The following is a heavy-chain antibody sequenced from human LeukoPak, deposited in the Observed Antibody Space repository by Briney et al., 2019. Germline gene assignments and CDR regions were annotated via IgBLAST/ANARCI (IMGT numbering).Heavy chain of an antibody. D-gene: IGHD5-24*01. CDR3: AELSDGYNYYFDY. CDR1: GFTFSSYA. Sequence: PGGSLRLSCAASGFTFSSYAMSWVRQAPGKGLEWVSGITSSGGNTYYADSVKGRFTISRDNSKNTLYLQMNSLRAEDTALYYCAELSDGYNYYFDYWGQGTLVTVSS. V-gene: IGHV3-23*01. CDR2: ITSSGGNT. J-gene: IGHJ4*02.